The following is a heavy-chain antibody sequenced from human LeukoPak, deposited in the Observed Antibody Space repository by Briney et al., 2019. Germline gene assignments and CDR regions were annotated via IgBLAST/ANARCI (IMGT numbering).Heavy chain of an antibody. CDR3: AREGWQWLVHAFDI. CDR2: IYYSGST. J-gene: IGHJ3*02. D-gene: IGHD6-19*01. Sequence: SETLSLTCTVSGGSISSYYWSWIRQPPGKGLEWIGYIYYSGSTNYKPSLKSRVTISVDTSKNQFSLKLSSVTAADTAVYYCAREGWQWLVHAFDIWGQGTMVTVSS. CDR1: GGSISSYY. V-gene: IGHV4-59*01.